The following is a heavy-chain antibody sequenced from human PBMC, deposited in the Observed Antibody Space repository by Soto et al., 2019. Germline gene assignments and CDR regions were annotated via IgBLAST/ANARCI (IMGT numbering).Heavy chain of an antibody. D-gene: IGHD6-13*01. V-gene: IGHV3-23*01. CDR3: ATISDRGIAAALDS. CDR2: ISGSGGTT. J-gene: IGHJ4*02. CDR1: TFTFTDYA. Sequence: GGSLRLSCVASTFTFTDYAMSWVRQAPGEGLEWVSGISGSGGTTYYAESVKGRFSISRDNSKNTLYLHLNNLRVEDAAIYYCATISDRGIAAALDSWGQGTLVTVSS.